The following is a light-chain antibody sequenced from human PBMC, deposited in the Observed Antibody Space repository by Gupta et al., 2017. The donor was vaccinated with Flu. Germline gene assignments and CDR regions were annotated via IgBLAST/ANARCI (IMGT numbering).Light chain of an antibody. V-gene: IGLV1-47*01. CDR2: RND. J-gene: IGLJ3*02. CDR3: AAWDDSLDGQV. CDR1: TSNIGKNY. Sequence: STSNIGKNYVYWYQQVPGMAPKLLIYRNDQWPSGVPDRFFGSKSGTSAYLAIAGLQPDDEADYYCAAWDDSLDGQVFGGGTKLTVL.